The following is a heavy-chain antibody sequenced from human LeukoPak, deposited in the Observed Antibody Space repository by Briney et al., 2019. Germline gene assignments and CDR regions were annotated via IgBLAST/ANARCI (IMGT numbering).Heavy chain of an antibody. CDR1: GGPFRGYY. Sequence: SETLSLTCAVYGGPFRGYYWIGIPDPPGKGLEGMGEINHSRNTNHTPSLKSRVTISVDTPKNQFAQKLSSVTAADTAVYYCAREGPRTTVTYRWSARWFDPWGQGTLVTVSS. D-gene: IGHD4-11*01. CDR3: AREGPRTTVTYRWSARWFDP. J-gene: IGHJ5*02. V-gene: IGHV4-34*01. CDR2: INHSRNT.